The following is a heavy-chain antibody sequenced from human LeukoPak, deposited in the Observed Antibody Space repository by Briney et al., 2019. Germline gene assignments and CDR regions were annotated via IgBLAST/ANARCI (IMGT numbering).Heavy chain of an antibody. CDR2: ISYDGSNK. Sequence: GGSLRLSCAASGFTFSSYAMHWVRQAPGKGLEWVAVISYDGSNKYYADSVKGRFTISRDNSKNTLYLQMNSLRAEDTAVYYCARDLRIVGASGGYWGQGTLVTVSS. J-gene: IGHJ4*02. D-gene: IGHD1-26*01. CDR1: GFTFSSYA. CDR3: ARDLRIVGASGGY. V-gene: IGHV3-30-3*01.